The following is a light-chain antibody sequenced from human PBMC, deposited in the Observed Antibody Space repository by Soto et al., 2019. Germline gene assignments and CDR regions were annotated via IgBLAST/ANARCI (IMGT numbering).Light chain of an antibody. V-gene: IGLV2-14*03. Sequence: QSALTQPASVSGSPGQSITISCTGTSSDVGAYNYVSWYQHYPGRAPKLMIYDVSNRPSGVSDRFSGSKSGSTASLTISGRQAEDEADYYCSSYTSSNTVLFGGGTKLTVL. CDR3: SSYTSSNTVL. CDR1: SSDVGAYNY. J-gene: IGLJ2*01. CDR2: DVS.